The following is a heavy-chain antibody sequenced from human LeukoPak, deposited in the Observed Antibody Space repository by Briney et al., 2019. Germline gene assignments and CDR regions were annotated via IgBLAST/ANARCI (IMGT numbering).Heavy chain of an antibody. CDR1: GFSFRSYG. J-gene: IGHJ4*02. Sequence: PGGSLRLSCAASGFSFRSYGMHWVRQAPGKGLEWVAIVSYDGSNRYYADSVKGRVTISRDNSKSTMYLQMDSLRAEDTAVYYCAKGRTQSGYDLDYWGQGTLVTVPS. D-gene: IGHD5-12*01. CDR2: VSYDGSNR. V-gene: IGHV3-30*18. CDR3: AKGRTQSGYDLDY.